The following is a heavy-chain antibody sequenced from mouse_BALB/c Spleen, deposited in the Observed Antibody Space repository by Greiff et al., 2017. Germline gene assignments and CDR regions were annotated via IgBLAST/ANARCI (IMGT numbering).Heavy chain of an antibody. CDR1: GFTFSSYA. J-gene: IGHJ1*01. Sequence: EVQRVESGGGLVKPGGSLKLSCAASGFTFSSYAMSWVRQSPEKRLEWVAEISSGGSYTYYPDTVTGRFTISRDNAKNTLYLEMSSLRSEDTAMYYCARDRNGNYWYFDVWGAGTTVTVSS. V-gene: IGHV5-9-4*01. CDR2: ISSGGSYT. CDR3: ARDRNGNYWYFDV. D-gene: IGHD2-1*01.